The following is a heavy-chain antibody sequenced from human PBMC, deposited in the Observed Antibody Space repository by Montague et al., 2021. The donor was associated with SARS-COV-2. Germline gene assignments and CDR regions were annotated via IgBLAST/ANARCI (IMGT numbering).Heavy chain of an antibody. V-gene: IGHV4-39*07. Sequence: SETLSLTCTVSGGSISSSSHYWGWIRQPPGKGLEWIGTIYYSGSTXYNASLKSRVIISVDTSKNQFSLNLSSVTAADTAVYYCARVGAQQLAHYWGQGTLVTVSS. CDR1: GGSISSSSHY. CDR2: IYYSGST. D-gene: IGHD6-13*01. CDR3: ARVGAQQLAHY. J-gene: IGHJ4*02.